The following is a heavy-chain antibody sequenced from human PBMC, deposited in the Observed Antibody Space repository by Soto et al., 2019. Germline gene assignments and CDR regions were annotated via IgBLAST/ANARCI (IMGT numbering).Heavy chain of an antibody. J-gene: IGHJ4*02. V-gene: IGHV3-21*01. D-gene: IGHD6-13*01. Sequence: GGSLRLSCAASGFTFSSYSMNWVRQTPGKGLEWVSSISSSSSYIYYADSVKGRFTISRDNAKNSLYLQMNSLRAEDTAVYYCAREGSSWHIDYWGQGTLVTVSS. CDR1: GFTFSSYS. CDR3: AREGSSWHIDY. CDR2: ISSSSSYI.